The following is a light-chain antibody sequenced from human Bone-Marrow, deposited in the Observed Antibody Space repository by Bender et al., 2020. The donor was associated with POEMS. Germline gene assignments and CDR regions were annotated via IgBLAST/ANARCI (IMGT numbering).Light chain of an antibody. Sequence: QSVLTQPPSVSGAPGQRVTISCTGSSSDIGTGYDVHWYQQLPGTAPKLLIYGNINRPSGVPDRFSGSKSGTSASLAITGLQAEDEGDYYCQSYDNSLGGWVFGGGTKLTVL. V-gene: IGLV1-40*01. CDR1: SSDIGTGYD. CDR2: GNI. J-gene: IGLJ3*02. CDR3: QSYDNSLGGWV.